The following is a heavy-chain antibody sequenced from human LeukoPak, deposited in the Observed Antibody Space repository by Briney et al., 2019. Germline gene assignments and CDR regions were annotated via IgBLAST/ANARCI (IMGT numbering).Heavy chain of an antibody. V-gene: IGHV4-59*12. D-gene: IGHD3-3*01. CDR1: DDSITMYY. CDR3: AREGPIYYYYYMDV. J-gene: IGHJ6*03. Sequence: PSDTLSLTCSVSDDSITMYYWTWIRQPPGEGLEWIGYVGHTGSTNFNPSLNGRVSISVDTSKNQFSLKLSSVTAADTAVYYCAREGPIYYYYYMDVWGKGTTVTVSS. CDR2: VGHTGST.